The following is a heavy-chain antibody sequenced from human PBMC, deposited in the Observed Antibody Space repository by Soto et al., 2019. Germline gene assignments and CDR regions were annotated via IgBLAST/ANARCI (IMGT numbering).Heavy chain of an antibody. J-gene: IGHJ4*02. Sequence: SETLSLTCTVSGGSISSYYWSWIRQPPGKGLEWIGYIYYSGSTNYNPSLKSRVTISVDTSKNQFSLKLSSVTAADTAVYYCARAAYSSGWLDYWGQGTLVTGSS. V-gene: IGHV4-59*01. CDR3: ARAAYSSGWLDY. CDR2: IYYSGST. CDR1: GGSISSYY. D-gene: IGHD6-19*01.